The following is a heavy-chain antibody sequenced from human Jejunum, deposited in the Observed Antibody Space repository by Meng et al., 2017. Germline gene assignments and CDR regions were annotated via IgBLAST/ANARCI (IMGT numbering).Heavy chain of an antibody. D-gene: IGHD3-10*01. CDR2: IYWNDDK. V-gene: IGHV2-5*01. CDR3: AHRVNLVRGTMNAFDV. Sequence: SGPTLVKPTQTLTFTCTFSGFSLTTSGVGVGWIRQPPGKALEWLALIYWNDDKHYNPSLKNSLTITKDTSKNQVVLRMTNMDPVDTATYYCAHRVNLVRGTMNAFDVWGQGTMVTVSS. J-gene: IGHJ3*01. CDR1: GFSLTTSGVG.